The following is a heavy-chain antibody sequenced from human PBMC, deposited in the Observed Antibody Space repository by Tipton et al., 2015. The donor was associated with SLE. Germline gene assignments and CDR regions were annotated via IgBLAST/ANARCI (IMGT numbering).Heavy chain of an antibody. D-gene: IGHD6-19*01. CDR3: ATLSGRDM. Sequence: SLRLSCAASGFRFSTFGMHWVRQAPGKGLEWVASIRNDGNVKNYADSVRGRFTLSRDNFRKTLVLQMNSLRPEDTAVYYCATLSGRDMWGQGTMVTVPS. CDR2: IRNDGNVK. J-gene: IGHJ3*01. V-gene: IGHV3-30*02. CDR1: GFRFSTFG.